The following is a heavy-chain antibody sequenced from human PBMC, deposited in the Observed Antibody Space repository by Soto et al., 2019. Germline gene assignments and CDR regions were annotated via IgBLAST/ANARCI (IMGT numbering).Heavy chain of an antibody. CDR3: ARTQWLAPLDY. Sequence: GASVKVSCKASGGTFSSYAISWVRQAPGQGLEWMGGIIPIFGTANYAQKFQGRVTITADESTSTAYMELSSLRSEDTAVYYCARTQWLAPLDYWGQGTVLTVYS. V-gene: IGHV1-69*13. CDR2: IIPIFGTA. CDR1: GGTFSSYA. J-gene: IGHJ4*02. D-gene: IGHD6-19*01.